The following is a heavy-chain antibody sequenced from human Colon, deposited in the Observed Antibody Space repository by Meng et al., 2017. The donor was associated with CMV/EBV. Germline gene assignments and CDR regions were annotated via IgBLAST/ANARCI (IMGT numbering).Heavy chain of an antibody. J-gene: IGHJ5*02. CDR2: INCNSGAT. V-gene: IGHV1-2*02. Sequence: ASVKVSCKASGYTFTSFYIHWVRQAPGQGLDWIGWINCNSGATQYAQEFQGRVTMTRDTSIATVYMDLSSLTSDDTAVYYCVTYSGSSRGFGPWGQGTLVTVSS. CDR3: VTYSGSSRGFGP. CDR1: GYTFTSFY. D-gene: IGHD1-26*01.